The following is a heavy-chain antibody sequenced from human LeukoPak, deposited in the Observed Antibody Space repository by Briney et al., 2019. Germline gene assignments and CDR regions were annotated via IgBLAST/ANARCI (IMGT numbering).Heavy chain of an antibody. D-gene: IGHD6-13*01. J-gene: IGHJ4*02. CDR1: GGSISSYY. Sequence: PSETLSLTCTVSGGSISSYYWSWIRQPPGKGLKWIGYIYYSGSTNYNPSLKSRVTISVDTSKNQFSLKLSSVTAADTAVYYCARDKSGTFDYWGQGTLVTVSS. CDR2: IYYSGST. V-gene: IGHV4-59*01. CDR3: ARDKSGTFDY.